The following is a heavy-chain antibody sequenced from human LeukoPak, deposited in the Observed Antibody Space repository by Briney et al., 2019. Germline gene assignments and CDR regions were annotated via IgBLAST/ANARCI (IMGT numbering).Heavy chain of an antibody. Sequence: PSETLSLTCTVSGGSISSGSYYWSWIRKPAGKGLEWIGRIYTSGSTNYNPSLKSRVTISVDTSKNQFSLKLSSVTAADTAVYYCAREGMATIIYWGQGTLVTVSS. V-gene: IGHV4-61*02. CDR2: IYTSGST. CDR3: AREGMATIIY. J-gene: IGHJ4*02. D-gene: IGHD5-24*01. CDR1: GGSISSGSYY.